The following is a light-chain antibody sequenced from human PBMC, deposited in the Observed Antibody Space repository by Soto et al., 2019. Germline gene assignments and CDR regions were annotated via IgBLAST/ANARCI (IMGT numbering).Light chain of an antibody. V-gene: IGKV3D-15*01. Sequence: EIVLTQSPGTLSLSPGERSTLSCSSSQSVSSAHLAWYQQKPGQAPRLLIYGASSRATGIPERFSGSGSGTEFTLTISSLQSEDFAVYYCQQYNNWPITFGQGTLLEIK. CDR2: GAS. J-gene: IGKJ5*01. CDR1: QSVSSAH. CDR3: QQYNNWPIT.